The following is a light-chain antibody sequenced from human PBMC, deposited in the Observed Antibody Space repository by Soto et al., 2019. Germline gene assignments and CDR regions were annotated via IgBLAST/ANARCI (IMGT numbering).Light chain of an antibody. CDR1: QSVSSN. V-gene: IGKV3-15*01. CDR3: QQYNNWWT. CDR2: GAS. Sequence: EIMMSQSPATLSVSPGERATLSCRASQSVSSNLAWYQQKPGQAPRLLIYGASIRATGIPARFSGSGSGTEFTLTISSLQSEDFAVYYCQQYNNWWTFGQRTKADIK. J-gene: IGKJ1*01.